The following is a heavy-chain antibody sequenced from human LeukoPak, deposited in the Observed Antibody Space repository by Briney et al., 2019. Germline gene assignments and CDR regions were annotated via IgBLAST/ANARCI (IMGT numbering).Heavy chain of an antibody. Sequence: ASVNVSCKASGYTFTSYDINWVRQATGQGLEWMGWMNPNSGNTGYAQKFQGRVTMTRNTSISTAYMELSSLRSEDTAVYYCARGASRRVPAAISWGQGTLVTVSS. J-gene: IGHJ5*02. D-gene: IGHD2-2*02. CDR2: MNPNSGNT. V-gene: IGHV1-8*01. CDR1: GYTFTSYD. CDR3: ARGASRRVPAAIS.